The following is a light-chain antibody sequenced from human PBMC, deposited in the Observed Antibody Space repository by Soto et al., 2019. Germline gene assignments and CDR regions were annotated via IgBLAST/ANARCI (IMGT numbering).Light chain of an antibody. V-gene: IGKV3-20*01. CDR3: QQYGTSPPST. CDR2: GAS. Sequence: EIVLTQSPGTLSLSPGERATLSCRASQSVSSSYLAWYQQKPGQAPRLLINGASSRATGIPDRFSGSGSGTDFTLTISRLEPEDFAVYYCQQYGTSPPSTCGQGTRLESK. J-gene: IGKJ5*01. CDR1: QSVSSSY.